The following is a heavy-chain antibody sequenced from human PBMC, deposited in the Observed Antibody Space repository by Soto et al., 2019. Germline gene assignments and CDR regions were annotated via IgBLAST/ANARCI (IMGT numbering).Heavy chain of an antibody. V-gene: IGHV1-69*01. CDR1: GGTFSSYA. D-gene: IGHD6-13*01. CDR2: IIPIFGTA. CDR3: ARGIAAAGTVSNWYFDL. J-gene: IGHJ2*01. Sequence: QVQLVQSGAEVKKPGSSVKVSCKASGGTFSSYAISWVRQAPGQGLEWMGGIIPIFGTANYAQKFQGRDTITADESTSTAYMELSSLRSEDTAVYYCARGIAAAGTVSNWYFDLWGRGTLVTVSS.